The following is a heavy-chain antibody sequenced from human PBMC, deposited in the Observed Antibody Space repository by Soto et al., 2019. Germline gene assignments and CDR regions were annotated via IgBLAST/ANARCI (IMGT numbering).Heavy chain of an antibody. CDR2: IYYSGST. CDR3: ARVAKKKSPPHGYYDSSGYPLDY. CDR1: GGSISSYY. D-gene: IGHD3-22*01. Sequence: PSETLSLTCTVSGGSISSYYWSWIRQPPGKGLEWIGYIYYSGSTNYNPSLKSRVTISVDTSKNQFSLKLSSVTAADTAVYYCARVAKKKSPPHGYYDSSGYPLDYWGQGTLVTVSS. J-gene: IGHJ4*02. V-gene: IGHV4-59*01.